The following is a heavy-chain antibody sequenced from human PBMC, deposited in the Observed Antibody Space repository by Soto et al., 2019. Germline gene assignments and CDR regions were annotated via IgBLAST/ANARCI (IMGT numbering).Heavy chain of an antibody. J-gene: IGHJ3*02. V-gene: IGHV4-59*01. CDR3: ARDLRGSGSYVAFDI. CDR1: GGSISSYY. D-gene: IGHD1-26*01. CDR2: IYYSGST. Sequence: SETLSLTRTVSGGSISSYYWSWIRQPPGKGLEWIGYIYYSGSTNYNPSLKSRVTISVDTSKNQFSLKLSSVTAADTAVYYCARDLRGSGSYVAFDIWGQGTMVTVSS.